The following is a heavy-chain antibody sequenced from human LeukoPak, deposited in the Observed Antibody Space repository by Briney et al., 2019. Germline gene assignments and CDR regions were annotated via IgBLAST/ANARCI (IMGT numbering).Heavy chain of an antibody. D-gene: IGHD6-19*01. CDR1: GGSISSYY. Sequence: SETLSLTCTVSGGSISSYYWSWIRQPPGKGLEWIGYIYYSGSTNYNPSLKSRVTISVDTSKNQFSLKLSSVTAADTAVYYCARAQWNYLDYWGQGTPVTVSS. CDR3: ARAQWNYLDY. V-gene: IGHV4-59*01. J-gene: IGHJ4*02. CDR2: IYYSGST.